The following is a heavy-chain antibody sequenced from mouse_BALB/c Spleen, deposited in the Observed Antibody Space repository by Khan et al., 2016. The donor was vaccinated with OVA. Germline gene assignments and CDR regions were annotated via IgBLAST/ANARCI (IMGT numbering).Heavy chain of an antibody. Sequence: DLVEPGASVKLSCKASGYTFTSYWINWIKERPGQGLEWIGQIGPGSGSAYYNELFKGKATLTVDTSSRTVYIQLSSLSSEDSAVYFCARSNYYGRGLYAMDYWGQGTSVTVSS. CDR1: GYTFTSYW. CDR2: IGPGSGSA. CDR3: ARSNYYGRGLYAMDY. V-gene: IGHV1S41*01. D-gene: IGHD1-1*01. J-gene: IGHJ4*01.